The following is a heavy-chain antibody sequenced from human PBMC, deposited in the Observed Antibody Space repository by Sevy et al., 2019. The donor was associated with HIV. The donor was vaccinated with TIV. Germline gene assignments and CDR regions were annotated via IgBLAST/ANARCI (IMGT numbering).Heavy chain of an antibody. Sequence: GGSLRLSCAASGFTFSSHVMNWVRQAPGKGLEWVSVISDAGATTYYADSVRGRFTISRDDSKNTLYLQMNSLRAEDTAVYYCARRRLGGSTRYFDAWGQGTLVTVSS. J-gene: IGHJ4*02. D-gene: IGHD4-17*01. CDR1: GFTFSSHV. CDR3: ARRRLGGSTRYFDA. CDR2: ISDAGATT. V-gene: IGHV3-23*01.